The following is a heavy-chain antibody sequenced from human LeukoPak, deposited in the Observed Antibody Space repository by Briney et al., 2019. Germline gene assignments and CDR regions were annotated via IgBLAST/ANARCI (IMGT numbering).Heavy chain of an antibody. V-gene: IGHV3-74*01. CDR3: AREGLVIKQWLENNWFDP. J-gene: IGHJ5*02. CDR2: INSDGSST. D-gene: IGHD6-19*01. CDR1: GFTFSSYW. Sequence: GGSPRLSCAASGFTFSSYWMSWVRQAPGKGLVWVSRINSDGSSTSYADSVKGRFTISRDNAKNTLYLQMNSLRAEDTAVYYCAREGLVIKQWLENNWFDPWGQGTLVTVSS.